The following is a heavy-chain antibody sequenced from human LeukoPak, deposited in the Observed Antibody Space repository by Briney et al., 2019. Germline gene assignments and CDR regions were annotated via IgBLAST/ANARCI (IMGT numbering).Heavy chain of an antibody. CDR2: ISHGGST. J-gene: IGHJ6*02. CDR1: GGSFSNYY. V-gene: IGHV4-34*01. Sequence: SETLSLTCAVHGGSFSNYYWSWIRQPPGKGLEWIGEISHGGSTNYNPSLKSRVTILVDTSKNQFSLRLSSVTAADTAVYYCARGRYYYDSRGYSQYYYYGMDVWGQGTTVTVSS. CDR3: ARGRYYYDSRGYSQYYYYGMDV. D-gene: IGHD3-22*01.